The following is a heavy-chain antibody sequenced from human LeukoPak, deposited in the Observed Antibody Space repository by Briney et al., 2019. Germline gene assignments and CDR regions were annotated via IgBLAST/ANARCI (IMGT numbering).Heavy chain of an antibody. D-gene: IGHD1-26*01. J-gene: IGHJ4*02. Sequence: NPSETLSLTCTVSGASISSSSHYWGWIRQPPGKGLEWIGIISYSGSTYYNPSLKSRVTIFVDTSKNQFSLKLNSVTAADTAVYYCARPILGPTTHFDYWGQGILVTVSS. CDR1: GASISSSSHY. CDR2: ISYSGST. CDR3: ARPILGPTTHFDY. V-gene: IGHV4-39*01.